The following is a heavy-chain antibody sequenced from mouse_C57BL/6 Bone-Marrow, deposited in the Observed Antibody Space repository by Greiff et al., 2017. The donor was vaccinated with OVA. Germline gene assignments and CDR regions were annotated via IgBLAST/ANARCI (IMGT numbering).Heavy chain of an antibody. J-gene: IGHJ4*01. CDR1: GFTFSSYA. V-gene: IGHV5-4*01. CDR3: ARDRSYYAMDY. Sequence: EVKLMESGGGLVKPGGSLKLSCAASGFTFSSYAMSWVRQTPEKRLEWVATISDGGSYTYYPDNVKGRFTISRDNAKNNLYLQMSHLKSEDTAVYYCARDRSYYAMDYWGQGTSVTVSS. CDR2: ISDGGSYT.